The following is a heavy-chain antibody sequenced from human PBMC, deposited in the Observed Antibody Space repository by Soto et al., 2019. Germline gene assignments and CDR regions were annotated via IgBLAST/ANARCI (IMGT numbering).Heavy chain of an antibody. J-gene: IGHJ4*02. CDR2: IFHGGHT. CDR3: ARPHYDSNTFYSFFDY. CDR1: GESFSAYY. Sequence: QVQLQQWGAGLLKPSETLFLTCAVYGESFSAYYWSWIRQPPGKGLEWMGEIFHGGHTNYSPSLKGRVTIAVDTSKNHFSLELTSVTAADTAVYYCARPHYDSNTFYSFFDYWDQGTLVTVSS. D-gene: IGHD3-22*01. V-gene: IGHV4-34*12.